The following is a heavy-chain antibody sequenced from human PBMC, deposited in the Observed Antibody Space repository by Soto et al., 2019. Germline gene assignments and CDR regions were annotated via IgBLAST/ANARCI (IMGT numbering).Heavy chain of an antibody. Sequence: SETLSLTCTVSGGSVSSGSYYWSWIRQPPGKGLEWIGYIYYSGSTNYNPSLKSRVTISVDTSKNQFSLKLSSVTAADTAVYYCERDVLVTARGTYYYGIDVWGQGITVTVYS. J-gene: IGHJ6*02. CDR3: ERDVLVTARGTYYYGIDV. CDR2: IYYSGST. CDR1: GGSVSSGSYY. V-gene: IGHV4-61*01. D-gene: IGHD2-21*02.